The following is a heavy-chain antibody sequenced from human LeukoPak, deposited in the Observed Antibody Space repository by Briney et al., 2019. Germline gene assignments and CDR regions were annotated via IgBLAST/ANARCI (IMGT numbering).Heavy chain of an antibody. Sequence: GGSLRLSCAVSGFNVISRYMSWVRQAPGKGLEWVSVINSANDTFYTDSVKGRFTISRDNAKNTLYLQMNSLRAEDTAVYYCARSEWELLGDYWGQGTLVTVSS. J-gene: IGHJ4*02. CDR1: GFNVISRY. CDR2: INSANDT. V-gene: IGHV3-66*01. D-gene: IGHD1-26*01. CDR3: ARSEWELLGDY.